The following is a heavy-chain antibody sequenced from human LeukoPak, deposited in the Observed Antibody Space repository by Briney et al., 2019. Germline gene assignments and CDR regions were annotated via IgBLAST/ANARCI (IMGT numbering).Heavy chain of an antibody. CDR2: IYYSGST. Sequence: SETLSLTCTVSGGSISSSSYYWGWIRQPPGKGLEWIGSIYYSGSTYYNPSLKSRVTISVDTSKNQFSLKLSSVTAADTAVYYCARPRYSSGWRFDYWGQGTLVTVSS. CDR1: GGSISSSSYY. J-gene: IGHJ4*02. D-gene: IGHD6-19*01. CDR3: ARPRYSSGWRFDY. V-gene: IGHV4-39*01.